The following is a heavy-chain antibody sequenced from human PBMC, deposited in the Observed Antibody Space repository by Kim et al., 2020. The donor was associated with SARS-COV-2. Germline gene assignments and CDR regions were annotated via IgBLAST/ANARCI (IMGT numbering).Heavy chain of an antibody. D-gene: IGHD2-15*01. J-gene: IGHJ4*02. V-gene: IGHV1-2*02. CDR3: ASECSGGSCYSVFDY. CDR2: INPNSGGT. CDR1: GYTFTGYY. Sequence: ASVKVSCKASGYTFTGYYMHWVRQAPGQGLEWMGWINPNSGGTNYAQKFQGRVTMTRDTSISTAYMELSRLRSDDTAVYYCASECSGGSCYSVFDYWGQGTLVTVSS.